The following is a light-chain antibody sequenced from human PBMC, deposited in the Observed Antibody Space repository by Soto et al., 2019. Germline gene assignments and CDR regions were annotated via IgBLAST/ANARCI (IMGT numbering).Light chain of an antibody. Sequence: DIQVTQSPPSMAASVGDRVTITCRASQDIGNWMTWYQKKTGKAPNLLMYGASYLKSGVPTRFSGSGSGTDFTLTISSLQPEDFATYYCQQTYTTPEITFGKGTRLEI. CDR1: QDIGNW. CDR3: QQTYTTPEIT. V-gene: IGKV1-12*01. CDR2: GAS. J-gene: IGKJ5*01.